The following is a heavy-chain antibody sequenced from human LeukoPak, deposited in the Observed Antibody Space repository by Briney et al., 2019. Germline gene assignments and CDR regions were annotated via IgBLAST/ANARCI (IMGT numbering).Heavy chain of an antibody. D-gene: IGHD4/OR15-4a*01. CDR2: IYNSGIT. CDR3: ARDHLPAGAPGYYMDV. J-gene: IGHJ6*03. CDR1: GGSVSSHF. V-gene: IGHV4-59*02. Sequence: SETLSLTCTVSGGSVSSHFWSWIRQPPGKGLEWIGYIYNSGITNYNPSLKSRVTMSVATSKNQFSLMLRSVTAADTAVYYCARDHLPAGAPGYYMDVWGKGTTVTV.